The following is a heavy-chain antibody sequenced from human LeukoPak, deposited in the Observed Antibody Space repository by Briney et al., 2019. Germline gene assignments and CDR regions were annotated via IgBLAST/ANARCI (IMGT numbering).Heavy chain of an antibody. D-gene: IGHD3-10*01. V-gene: IGHV4-34*01. Sequence: SETLSLTCAVYGGSFSGYYWSWIRQRPGKGLERIGEINHSGSTNYNPSLKSRVTISVDTSKNQFSLKLSSVTAADTAVYYCARQNSWVVRGVIQYWGQGTLVTVSS. CDR1: GGSFSGYY. CDR3: ARQNSWVVRGVIQY. CDR2: INHSGST. J-gene: IGHJ4*02.